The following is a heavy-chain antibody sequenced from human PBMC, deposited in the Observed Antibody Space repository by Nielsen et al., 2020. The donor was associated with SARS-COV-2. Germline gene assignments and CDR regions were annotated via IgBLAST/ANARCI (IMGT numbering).Heavy chain of an antibody. D-gene: IGHD3-16*01. CDR2: IWYDGSNK. Sequence: GESLKISCAASGFTFSSYWMHWVRQAPGKGLEWVAVIWYDGSNKYYADSVKGRFTISRDNSKNTLYLQMNSLRAEDTAVYYCAKEGGVYYFDYWGQGTLVTVSS. CDR1: GFTFSSYW. CDR3: AKEGGVYYFDY. J-gene: IGHJ4*02. V-gene: IGHV3-30*02.